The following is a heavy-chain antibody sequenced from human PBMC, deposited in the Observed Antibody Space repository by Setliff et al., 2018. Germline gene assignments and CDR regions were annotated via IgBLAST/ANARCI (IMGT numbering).Heavy chain of an antibody. CDR2: IDTSSTWI. J-gene: IGHJ5*01. CDR3: ARSPGWIPWFES. D-gene: IGHD5-18*01. V-gene: IGHV3-21*01. Sequence: GGSLRLSCAASGFSFTTYTMNWIRQAPGQGLEWVSSIDTSSTWIYYADSVKGRFTISRDNAENSLYLQMNSLRAEDTAVYYCARSPGWIPWFESWGQGTLVTVSS. CDR1: GFSFTTYT.